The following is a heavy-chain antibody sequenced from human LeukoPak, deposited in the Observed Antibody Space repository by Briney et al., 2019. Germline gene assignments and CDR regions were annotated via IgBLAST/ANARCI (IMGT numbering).Heavy chain of an antibody. D-gene: IGHD3-22*01. Sequence: ASVKVSCKVSGYTLTELSMHWVRQAPGKGLEWMGGFDPEDGETIYAQKFQGRVTMTEDTSTDTAYMELSSLRSEDTAVYYCATKGHYYDSSSYKYWGQGTLVTVSS. CDR1: GYTLTELS. CDR3: ATKGHYYDSSSYKY. V-gene: IGHV1-24*01. J-gene: IGHJ4*02. CDR2: FDPEDGET.